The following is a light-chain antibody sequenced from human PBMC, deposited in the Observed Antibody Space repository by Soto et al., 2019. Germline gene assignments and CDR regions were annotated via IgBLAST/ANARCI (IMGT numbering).Light chain of an antibody. J-gene: IGKJ5*01. Sequence: EIVLTQSPGTLSLSPGERATLSCRASQSVSSNYLTWYQQKPGQSPRLLIYGASSRATGIPDRFSGSGSGTDFTLTISRLEPEDFAVFYCQQSGSSITFGQGTRLEIK. CDR3: QQSGSSIT. V-gene: IGKV3-20*01. CDR1: QSVSSNY. CDR2: GAS.